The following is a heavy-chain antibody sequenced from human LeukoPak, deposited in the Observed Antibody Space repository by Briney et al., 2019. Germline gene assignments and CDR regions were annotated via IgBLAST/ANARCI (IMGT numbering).Heavy chain of an antibody. D-gene: IGHD2-21*02. J-gene: IGHJ4*02. V-gene: IGHV3-43*02. CDR2: ISGDGGST. Sequence: PGGSLRLSCAASGFTFDDYAMHWVRQAPGKGLEWVPLISGDGGSTYYADSVKGRFTISRDNSKNSLYLQMNSLRTEDTALYYCAKDSQDPIVVVTADPYYFDYWGQGTLVTVSS. CDR1: GFTFDDYA. CDR3: AKDSQDPIVVVTADPYYFDY.